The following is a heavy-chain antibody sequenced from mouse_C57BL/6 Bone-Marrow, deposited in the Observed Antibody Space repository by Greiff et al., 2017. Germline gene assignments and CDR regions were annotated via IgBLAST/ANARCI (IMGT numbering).Heavy chain of an antibody. Sequence: VQLQQSGPELVKPGASVKISCKASGYTFTDYYMNWVKQSHGKSLEWIGDINPNNGGTSYNQKFKGKATLTVDKSSSTAYMELRSLTSEDSAVYYCARGYYDYLWGQGTTLTGSS. CDR1: GYTFTDYY. CDR2: INPNNGGT. J-gene: IGHJ2*01. CDR3: ARGYYDYL. D-gene: IGHD2-4*01. V-gene: IGHV1-26*01.